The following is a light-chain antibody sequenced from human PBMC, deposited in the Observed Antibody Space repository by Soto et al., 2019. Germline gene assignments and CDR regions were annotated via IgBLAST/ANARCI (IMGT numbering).Light chain of an antibody. CDR2: GAS. CDR1: QIVSSSS. J-gene: IGKJ3*01. CDR3: QQYGGSFRV. V-gene: IGKV3-20*01. Sequence: EIGLTQSPGTLSWSPGERATLSFMASQIVSSSSLAWYQQKPGQAPRLLIYGASSRATGIPDRFSGGGSGTDFTLTISRLEPEDFAVYYCQQYGGSFRVFGPGTKVDIK.